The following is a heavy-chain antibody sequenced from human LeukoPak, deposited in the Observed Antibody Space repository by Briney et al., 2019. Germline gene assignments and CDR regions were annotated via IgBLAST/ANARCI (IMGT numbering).Heavy chain of an antibody. CDR3: PRDGVVPAAMPRPGDYYYGMDV. D-gene: IGHD2-2*01. CDR1: GYTFTSYG. Sequence: ASVKVSCKASGYTFTSYGISWVRQAPGQGLEWMGWISAYNGNTNYAQKLQGRVTMTTDTSTSTAYMELRSLRSDDTAVYYCPRDGVVPAAMPRPGDYYYGMDVWGQGTTVTVSS. J-gene: IGHJ6*02. CDR2: ISAYNGNT. V-gene: IGHV1-18*01.